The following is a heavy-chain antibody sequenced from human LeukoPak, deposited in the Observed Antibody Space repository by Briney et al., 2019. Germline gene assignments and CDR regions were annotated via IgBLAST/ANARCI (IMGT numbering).Heavy chain of an antibody. CDR1: VGTFNSYA. Sequence: SVKVSCKASVGTFNSYAISWVPQAPGQGLEWMGGIIPIFGTANYAQKFQGRVTITADKSTSTAYMELNSLRSEDTAVYYCELIVGANTLRWFDPWGKGTLVTVSS. CDR3: ELIVGANTLRWFDP. V-gene: IGHV1-69*06. J-gene: IGHJ5*02. D-gene: IGHD1-26*01. CDR2: IIPIFGTA.